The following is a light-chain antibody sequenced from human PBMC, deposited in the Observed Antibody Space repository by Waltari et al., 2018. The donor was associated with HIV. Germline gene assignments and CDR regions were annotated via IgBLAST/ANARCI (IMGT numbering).Light chain of an antibody. CDR1: SSDYS. CDR3: SSFTTSSTGV. V-gene: IGLV2-14*03. J-gene: IGLJ3*02. Sequence: QSALTQPASVSGSPGQSITISCTGISSDYSVSWYQQHPGRAPKLMIYDVANRPSGVSSRFSGSKSGHPASLTISGLQADDEADYYCSSFTTSSTGVFGGGTKLTVL. CDR2: DVA.